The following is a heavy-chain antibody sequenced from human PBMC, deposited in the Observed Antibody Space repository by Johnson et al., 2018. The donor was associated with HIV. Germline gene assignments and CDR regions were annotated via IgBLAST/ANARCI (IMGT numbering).Heavy chain of an antibody. CDR3: FPLGDPLDV. CDR1: GFTFSSYG. D-gene: IGHD6-6*01. J-gene: IGHJ3*01. CDR2: LSYDGSNE. Sequence: QMLLVESGGGLVQPGRSLRLSCIASGFTFSSYGMHWVRQAPGKGLQWVALLSYDGSNEYYADSVQGRFTISRDNYKNTLYLQMNSLRAEDTAVYYCFPLGDPLDVWGQGTTVTVSS. V-gene: IGHV3-30*03.